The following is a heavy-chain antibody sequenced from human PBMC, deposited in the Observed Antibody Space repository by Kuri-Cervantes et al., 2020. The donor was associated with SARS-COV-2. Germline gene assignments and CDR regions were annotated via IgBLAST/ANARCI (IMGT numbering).Heavy chain of an antibody. CDR3: ARGEVVVAATHYYYYYGMDV. Sequence: SVQVSCKASGGTFSSYSISWVRQAPGQGLEWMGGIIPIFGTANYAQKFQGRVTITADKSTSTAYMELSSLRSEDTAVYYCARGEVVVAATHYYYYYGMDVWGQGTTVTVSS. CDR1: GGTFSSYS. J-gene: IGHJ6*02. V-gene: IGHV1-69*06. D-gene: IGHD2-15*01. CDR2: IIPIFGTA.